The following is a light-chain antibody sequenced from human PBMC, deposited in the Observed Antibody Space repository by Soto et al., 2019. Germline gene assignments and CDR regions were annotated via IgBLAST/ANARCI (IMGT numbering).Light chain of an antibody. Sequence: QSVLTQPASVSGSPGQSVTISCTGTNSDIGGFNYVSWYQQHPGKAPKLMIYDVNNRPSGVSNRFSGSKSGNTASLTISGLQAEDEADYFCTSYTRSPTYVFGTGTKLTVL. CDR1: NSDIGGFNY. J-gene: IGLJ1*01. V-gene: IGLV2-14*01. CDR2: DVN. CDR3: TSYTRSPTYV.